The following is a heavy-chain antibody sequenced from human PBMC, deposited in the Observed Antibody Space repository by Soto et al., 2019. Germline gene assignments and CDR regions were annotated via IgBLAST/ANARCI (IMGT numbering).Heavy chain of an antibody. CDR3: ASTVVVVAAIRTGAFDI. CDR1: GGSISSYY. V-gene: IGHV4-59*08. CDR2: IYYSGST. D-gene: IGHD2-15*01. J-gene: IGHJ3*02. Sequence: QVQLQESGPGLVKPSETLSLTCTVSGGSISSYYWSWIRQPPGKGLEWIGYIYYSGSTNYNPSLNSRVTISVDTSKNQFSLKLSSVTAADTAVYYCASTVVVVAAIRTGAFDIWGQGTMVTVSS.